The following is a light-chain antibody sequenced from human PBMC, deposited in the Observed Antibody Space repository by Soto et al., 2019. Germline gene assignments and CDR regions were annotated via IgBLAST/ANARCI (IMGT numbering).Light chain of an antibody. CDR3: QKYSSVPV. Sequence: DVQMTQSPTSRSASVGDRVTITCRASQGIRNFVAWYQQKPGKAPKLLIYAASTLQSGVPSRFSGSGTGTDFTITINSLQHEDVATYSCQKYSSVPVFGPGTKVEIK. J-gene: IGKJ3*01. CDR1: QGIRNF. V-gene: IGKV1-27*01. CDR2: AAS.